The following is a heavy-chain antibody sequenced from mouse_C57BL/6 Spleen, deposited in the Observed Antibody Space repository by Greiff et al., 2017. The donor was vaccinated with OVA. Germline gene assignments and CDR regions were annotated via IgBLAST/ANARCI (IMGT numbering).Heavy chain of an antibody. V-gene: IGHV1-9*01. CDR3: ARRGYYGSSYVAWFAY. D-gene: IGHD1-1*01. J-gene: IGHJ3*01. CDR2: ILPGSGST. CDR1: GYTFTGYW. Sequence: QVQLQQSGAELMKPGASVKLSCKATGYTFTGYWIEWVKQRPGHGLEWIGEILPGSGSTNYNEKFKGKATFTADTSSNTAYMQLSSLTTEDSAIYYCARRGYYGSSYVAWFAYWGQGTLVTVSA.